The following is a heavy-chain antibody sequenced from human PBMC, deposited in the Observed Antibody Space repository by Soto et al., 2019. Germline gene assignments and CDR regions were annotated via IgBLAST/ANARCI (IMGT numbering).Heavy chain of an antibody. CDR1: GFTFSSYA. V-gene: IGHV3-23*01. J-gene: IGHJ5*02. D-gene: IGHD2-2*01. CDR3: AKDTVPVATPWFDP. CDR2: ISGSGGST. Sequence: GFTFSSYAMSWVRQAPGKGLEWVSAISGSGGSTYYADSVKGRFTISRDNSKNTLYLQMNSLRAEDTAVYYCAKDTVPVATPWFDPWGQGTLVTVSS.